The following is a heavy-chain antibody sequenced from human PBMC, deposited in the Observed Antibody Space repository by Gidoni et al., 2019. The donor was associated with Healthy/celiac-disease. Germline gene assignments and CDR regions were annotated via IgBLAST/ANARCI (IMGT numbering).Heavy chain of an antibody. CDR3: AKVTRGYSSGWYHY. Sequence: EVQLLESGGGLVQPGGSLRLSCAASGFTFSSYAMSWVRRAPGKGLEWVSAISGSGGSTYYADSVKGRFTISRDNSKNTLYLQMNSLRAEDTAVYYCAKVTRGYSSGWYHYWGQGTLVTVSS. D-gene: IGHD6-19*01. CDR1: GFTFSSYA. J-gene: IGHJ4*02. CDR2: ISGSGGST. V-gene: IGHV3-23*01.